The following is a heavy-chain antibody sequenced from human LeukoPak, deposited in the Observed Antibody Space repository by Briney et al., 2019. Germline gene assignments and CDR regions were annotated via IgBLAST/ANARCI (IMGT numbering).Heavy chain of an antibody. CDR1: GGSISSRNW. V-gene: IGHV4-4*02. Sequence: SGTLSLTCAVSGGSISSRNWWSWVRRPPGKGLEWIGEIHHSGSTNYNPSLKSRVTISVDKSKNQFSLKLSSVTAADTAAYYCAEVVANRNWFDPWGQGTLVTVSS. J-gene: IGHJ5*02. D-gene: IGHD2-15*01. CDR3: AEVVANRNWFDP. CDR2: IHHSGST.